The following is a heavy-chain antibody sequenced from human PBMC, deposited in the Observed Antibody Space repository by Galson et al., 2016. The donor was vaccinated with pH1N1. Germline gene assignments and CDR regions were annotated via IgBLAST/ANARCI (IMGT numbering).Heavy chain of an antibody. J-gene: IGHJ6*02. V-gene: IGHV3-30*18. CDR1: EFTFSSYG. Sequence: SLRLSCAASEFTFSSYGMHWVRQAPGKGLEWVALISYDGTNKYYGDSVKGRCSISRDNSKNTLYLQMNSLRAEDTAVYYCAKDAYPLIIGLRRAWGMNVWGQGTTVIVSS. CDR2: ISYDGTNK. D-gene: IGHD3-16*01. CDR3: AKDAYPLIIGLRRAWGMNV.